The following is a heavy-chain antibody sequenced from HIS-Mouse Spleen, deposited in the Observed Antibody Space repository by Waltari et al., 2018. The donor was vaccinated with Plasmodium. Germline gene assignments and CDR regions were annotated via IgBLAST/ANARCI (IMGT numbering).Heavy chain of an antibody. V-gene: IGHV4-34*01. J-gene: IGHJ2*01. CDR3: ARVTSSGVYWYFDL. CDR1: GGSFSGYY. D-gene: IGHD3-3*01. Sequence: QVQLQQWGAGLLKPSETLSLTCAVYGGSFSGYYWSWIRQPPGKGLEGIGKINHSGRTNDTPALKSRVTISVDTSKNQFSLKLSSVTAADTAVYYCARVTSSGVYWYFDLWGRGTLVTVSS. CDR2: INHSGRT.